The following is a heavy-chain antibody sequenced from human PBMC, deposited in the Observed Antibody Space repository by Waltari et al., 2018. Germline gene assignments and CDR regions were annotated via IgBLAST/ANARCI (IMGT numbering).Heavy chain of an antibody. D-gene: IGHD2-15*01. Sequence: QVQLEQSGAEVKKPGASMKVSCKVSGYALSEISMHWVRQAPGEGLEWMGGFNPEDGEISYAQKFRGRVTMTEDTSTETVYMDLSSLRSEETAVYYCATSNSGGRRGFDYWGQGTLVSVSS. J-gene: IGHJ4*02. CDR3: ATSNSGGRRGFDY. CDR2: FNPEDGEI. CDR1: GYALSEIS. V-gene: IGHV1-24*01.